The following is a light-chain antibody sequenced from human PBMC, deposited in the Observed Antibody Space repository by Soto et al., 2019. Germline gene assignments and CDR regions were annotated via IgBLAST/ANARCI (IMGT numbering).Light chain of an antibody. CDR1: QSIRCY. J-gene: IGKJ3*01. CDR3: QQSYSTPFT. Sequence: DIQMTQSPSSLSASVGDRVTITCRASQSIRCYLNWYQQKPGKAPKLLIYAASSLQSGVPSRFSGTGSGTDFTLTIRSLQPEDFATYYCQQSYSTPFTFGPGTKVDIK. CDR2: AAS. V-gene: IGKV1-39*01.